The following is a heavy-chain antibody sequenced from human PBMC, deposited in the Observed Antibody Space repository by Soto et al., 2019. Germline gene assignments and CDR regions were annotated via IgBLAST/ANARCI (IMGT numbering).Heavy chain of an antibody. CDR1: GGSISSSNW. Sequence: SSETLSLTCAVSGGSISSSNWWSWVRQPPGKGLEWIGEIYHSGSTNYNPSLKSRVTISVDKSKNQFSLKLSSVTAADTAVYYFARGSNFSSVWYNAKISLDYLGQGTLVTVSS. CDR2: IYHSGST. D-gene: IGHD6-19*01. CDR3: ARGSNFSSVWYNAKISLDY. V-gene: IGHV4-4*02. J-gene: IGHJ4*02.